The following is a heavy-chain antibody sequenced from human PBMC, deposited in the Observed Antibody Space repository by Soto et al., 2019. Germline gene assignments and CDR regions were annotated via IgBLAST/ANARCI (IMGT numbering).Heavy chain of an antibody. CDR2: IYPGDSDT. Sequence: PGESLKISCKGSGYSFTSYWIGWVRQMPGKGLEWMGIIYPGDSDTRYSPSFQGQVTISADKSISTAYLQWSSLKASDTAMYYCARNRGYCSGGSCPPYYYYGMDVWGQGTTVTVSS. V-gene: IGHV5-51*01. CDR3: ARNRGYCSGGSCPPYYYYGMDV. J-gene: IGHJ6*02. D-gene: IGHD2-15*01. CDR1: GYSFTSYW.